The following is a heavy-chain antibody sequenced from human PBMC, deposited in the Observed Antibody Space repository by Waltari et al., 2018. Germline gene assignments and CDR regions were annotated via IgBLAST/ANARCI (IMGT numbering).Heavy chain of an antibody. CDR1: GYTFNDYF. D-gene: IGHD3-3*01. V-gene: IGHV1-2*06. Sequence: QVHLVQSGPEVLEPGASVKVSCKTSGYTFNDYFIHWVRQAPGQGLEWMGRVNPNSGGVNYAQKFQGRVTMTADSSIRTAFLEMSGLRSDDTAFDFCSRVTIPGPYDFWNGNRGHDKWGQGTLVNVSS. J-gene: IGHJ4*02. CDR3: SRVTIPGPYDFWNGNRGHDK. CDR2: VNPNSGGV.